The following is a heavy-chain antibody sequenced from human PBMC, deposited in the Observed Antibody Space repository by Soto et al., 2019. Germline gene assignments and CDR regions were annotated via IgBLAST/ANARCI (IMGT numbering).Heavy chain of an antibody. D-gene: IGHD6-19*01. Sequence: GGSLRLSCAASGFSFSRYAMSWVRQAPGQGLEWVSAITGSGDGSNYADSVKGQFTISRDNSNNTLFLQMNSLRVEDTAIYYCAKKGYGSRWDNYFFYDMDVWGQGTTVTVSS. V-gene: IGHV3-23*01. CDR3: AKKGYGSRWDNYFFYDMDV. CDR2: ITGSGDGS. CDR1: GFSFSRYA. J-gene: IGHJ6*02.